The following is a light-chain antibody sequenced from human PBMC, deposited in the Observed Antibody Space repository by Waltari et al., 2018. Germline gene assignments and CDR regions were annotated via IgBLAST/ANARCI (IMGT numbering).Light chain of an antibody. Sequence: QPALTQPASVSGSPGQSITISCTGTSRDVGAYNYVSWYQQPPGKAPQLILCDVTKLPSGVSNSFTGPKSGNTASLTISWRQAEDGADYYYCAYRGGSIWMFGGGTKVTGL. V-gene: IGLV2-14*03. J-gene: IGLJ3*02. CDR2: DVT. CDR1: SRDVGAYNY. CDR3: CAYRGGSIWM.